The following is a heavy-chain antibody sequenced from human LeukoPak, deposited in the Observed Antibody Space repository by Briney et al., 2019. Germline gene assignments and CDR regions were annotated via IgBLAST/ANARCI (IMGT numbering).Heavy chain of an antibody. D-gene: IGHD3-22*01. J-gene: IGHJ4*02. CDR2: IYHNGNT. CDR1: GSSINSVYS. V-gene: IGHV4-38-2*02. CDR3: ASYKTYYDSSGNPFDY. Sequence: PPETLSLTCTVFGSSINSVYSWGWIRQPPGKGLEWIGSIYHNGNTYYNSSLKSRVTISVHTSENQFSLKLSSVTAADTAVYYCASYKTYYDSSGNPFDYWGQGTLVTVSS.